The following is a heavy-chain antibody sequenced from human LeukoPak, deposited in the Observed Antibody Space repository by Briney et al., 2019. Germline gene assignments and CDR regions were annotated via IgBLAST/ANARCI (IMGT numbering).Heavy chain of an antibody. CDR3: AKDRGRVVVAASLNY. V-gene: IGHV3-23*01. Sequence: GGSLRLSCAASGCTFSSYAMSWVRQAPGKGREWVSAISGSGGSTYYADSVKGRFTISRDNSKNTLYLQMNSLRAEDTAVYYCAKDRGRVVVAASLNYWGLGTLVTVSS. D-gene: IGHD2-15*01. CDR2: ISGSGGST. J-gene: IGHJ4*02. CDR1: GCTFSSYA.